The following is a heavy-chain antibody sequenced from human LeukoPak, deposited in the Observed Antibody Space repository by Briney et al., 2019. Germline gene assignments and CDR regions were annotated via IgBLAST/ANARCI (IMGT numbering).Heavy chain of an antibody. J-gene: IGHJ5*02. V-gene: IGHV3-9*01. CDR1: GFTFGDYA. D-gene: IGHD3-9*01. Sequence: GGSLRLSCAASGFTFGDYAMHWVRQAPGKGLEWVSGIRWNSGSIGYAESVKGRFTISRDNAKHSLYLQMNSLRAEDTALYYCARGGDYDILTGPYNWFDPWGQGTLVTVSS. CDR3: ARGGDYDILTGPYNWFDP. CDR2: IRWNSGSI.